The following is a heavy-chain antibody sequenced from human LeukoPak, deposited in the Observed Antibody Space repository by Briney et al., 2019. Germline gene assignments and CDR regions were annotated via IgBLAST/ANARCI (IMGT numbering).Heavy chain of an antibody. Sequence: PGGSLRLSCAASGFTFSSYAMHWVRQAPGKGLEWVAVISYDGSNKYYAGSVKGRFTISRDNSKNTLYLQMNSLRAEDTAVYYCARGGGSEQQIFLIDYWGQGTLVTVSS. CDR1: GFTFSSYA. J-gene: IGHJ4*02. D-gene: IGHD6-13*01. V-gene: IGHV3-30-3*01. CDR3: ARGGGSEQQIFLIDY. CDR2: ISYDGSNK.